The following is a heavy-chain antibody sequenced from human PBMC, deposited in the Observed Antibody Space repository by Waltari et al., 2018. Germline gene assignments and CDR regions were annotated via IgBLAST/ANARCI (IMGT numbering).Heavy chain of an antibody. J-gene: IGHJ4*02. Sequence: EVQLLESGGGLVQPGGSLRLSCAASGFTFSSYAMSWVRQAPGKGLEWVSAISGSGGSTYYADSVKGRFTISRDNSKNTLYLQMNSRRAEDTAVYYCAKVGGRGGALYYFDYWGQGTLVTVSS. CDR2: ISGSGGST. V-gene: IGHV3-23*01. D-gene: IGHD3-16*01. CDR3: AKVGGRGGALYYFDY. CDR1: GFTFSSYA.